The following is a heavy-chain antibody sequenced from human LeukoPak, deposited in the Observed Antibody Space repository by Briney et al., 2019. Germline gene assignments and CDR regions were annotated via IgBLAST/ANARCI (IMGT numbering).Heavy chain of an antibody. Sequence: KSSETLSLTCTVSGGSISSGSYYWSWIRQPAGKGLEWIGRIYTSGSSNYNPSLKSRVTISVDTSKNQVSLKLSSVTAADTAVYYCARDKWSGFDYWGQGTLVTVSS. CDR1: GGSISSGSYY. CDR3: ARDKWSGFDY. D-gene: IGHD3-3*01. CDR2: IYTSGSS. V-gene: IGHV4-61*02. J-gene: IGHJ4*02.